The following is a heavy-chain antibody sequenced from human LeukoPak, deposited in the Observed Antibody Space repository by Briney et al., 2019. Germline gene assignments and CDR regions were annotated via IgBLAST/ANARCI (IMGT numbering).Heavy chain of an antibody. CDR2: INSDGSSR. D-gene: IGHD2-8*01. J-gene: IGHJ4*02. CDR3: ARHPTLYPD. V-gene: IGHV3-74*01. CDR1: GFTFSSYW. Sequence: PGGSLRLSCAASGFTFSSYWMHWVRQAPGKGLVWVSRINSDGSSRSYADSVKGRFTISRDNANNALYLQMNSLRAEDTAVYYCARHPTLYPDWGQGTLVTVSS.